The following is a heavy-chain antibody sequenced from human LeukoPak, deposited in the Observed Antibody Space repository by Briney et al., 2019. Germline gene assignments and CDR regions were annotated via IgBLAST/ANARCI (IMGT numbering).Heavy chain of an antibody. J-gene: IGHJ6*02. CDR3: ARGLTGTTATGRDYYYAMEV. CDR2: INHRGST. Sequence: PSETPSLTCDVYGGSFRGYYWTWIRQPPGKGLEWIGEINHRGSTSYNPSLKSRVTISVDTSKNQFSLKLSSLTAADTAVYYCARGLTGTTATGRDYYYAMEVWGQGTSVTVS. V-gene: IGHV4-34*01. D-gene: IGHD1-1*01. CDR1: GGSFRGYY.